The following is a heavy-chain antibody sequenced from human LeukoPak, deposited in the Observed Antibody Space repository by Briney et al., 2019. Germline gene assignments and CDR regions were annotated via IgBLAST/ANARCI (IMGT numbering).Heavy chain of an antibody. CDR1: GFTFSNYG. J-gene: IGHJ4*02. Sequence: GGTLRLSCAASGFTFSNYGMSWVRQPPGKGLEWVSSISGSEDTTYYADSVKGRFTISRDNSKNTLYLQMNSLRAEDTAVYYCAKAAYGSESYYDPFDYWGQGTLVTVSS. CDR3: AKAAYGSESYYDPFDY. CDR2: ISGSEDTT. V-gene: IGHV3-23*01. D-gene: IGHD3-10*01.